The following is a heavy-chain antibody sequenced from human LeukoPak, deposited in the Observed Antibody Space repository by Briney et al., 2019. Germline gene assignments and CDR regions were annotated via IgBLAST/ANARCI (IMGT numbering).Heavy chain of an antibody. CDR2: ISSSGSTI. CDR3: ARDPSSSWYEDNWFDP. Sequence: GGSLRLSCAASGFTFSSYSMNWVRQAPGKGLEWVSYISSSGSTIYYADSVKGRFTISRDNAKNSLYLQMNSLRAEDTAVYYCARDPSSSWYEDNWFDPWGQGTLVTVSS. J-gene: IGHJ5*02. V-gene: IGHV3-48*04. CDR1: GFTFSSYS. D-gene: IGHD6-13*01.